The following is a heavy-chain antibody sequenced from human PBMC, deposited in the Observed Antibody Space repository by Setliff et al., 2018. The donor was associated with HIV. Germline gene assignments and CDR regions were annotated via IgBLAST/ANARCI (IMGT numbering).Heavy chain of an antibody. V-gene: IGHV4-4*09. CDR3: ARLIHTGLLYFDF. CDR1: GVSMSDHY. J-gene: IGHJ4*02. D-gene: IGHD2-8*02. Sequence: PSETLSLTCFVSGVSMSDHYWGWIQQPPGKGLEWIGYIYSSGTTQYNPSVESRVTMSLDTSRDQFSLNLRSVTAADTAVYFCARLIHTGLLYFDFWGLGTLVTVS. CDR2: IYSSGTT.